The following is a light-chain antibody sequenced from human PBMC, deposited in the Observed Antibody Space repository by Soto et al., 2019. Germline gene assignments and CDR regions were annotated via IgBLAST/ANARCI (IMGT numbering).Light chain of an antibody. CDR2: AAS. J-gene: IGKJ1*01. CDR3: LQHNSYPQT. Sequence: DIQMTQSPSSLSASVGERVTITCRASQGSRNDLGWYQKKPGKAPKRLISAASSLQSGVPSRFSGSGSGTEFTLTISILQPEDFATYYCLQHNSYPQTFGQGTKVEIK. V-gene: IGKV1-17*01. CDR1: QGSRND.